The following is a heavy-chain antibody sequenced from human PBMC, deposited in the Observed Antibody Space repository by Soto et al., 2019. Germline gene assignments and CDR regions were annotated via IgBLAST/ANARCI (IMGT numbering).Heavy chain of an antibody. CDR2: MNPNSGNT. Sequence: QVQLVQSGAEVKKPGASVKVSCKASGYTFTSYDINWVRQATGQGLEWMGWMNPNSGNTGYAQKFQGRVTMTRNTSISTAYMELSSLRSEDTAVYCCARGRVGWLRPHRNDAFDIWGQGTMVTVSS. J-gene: IGHJ3*02. V-gene: IGHV1-8*01. CDR1: GYTFTSYD. D-gene: IGHD5-12*01. CDR3: ARGRVGWLRPHRNDAFDI.